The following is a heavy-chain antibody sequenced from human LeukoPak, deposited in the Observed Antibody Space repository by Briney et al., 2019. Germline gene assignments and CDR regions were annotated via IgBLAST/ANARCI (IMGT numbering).Heavy chain of an antibody. CDR2: ISYDESNK. Sequence: GGSLRLSCAASGFTFSNAWMSWVHQAPGKGLEWVAVISYDESNKYYADSVKGRFTISRDNSKNTLYLQMNSLRAEDTAVYYCARGTDTKPFWSGYWVDVWGQGTTVTVSS. D-gene: IGHD3-3*01. V-gene: IGHV3-30*03. CDR3: ARGTDTKPFWSGYWVDV. CDR1: GFTFSNAW. J-gene: IGHJ6*02.